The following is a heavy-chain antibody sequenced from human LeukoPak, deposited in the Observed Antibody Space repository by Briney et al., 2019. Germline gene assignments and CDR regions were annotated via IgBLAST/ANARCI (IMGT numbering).Heavy chain of an antibody. CDR2: TSGSGGST. D-gene: IGHD2-15*01. CDR3: AKDVDCSGGSCYPLSYFDY. J-gene: IGHJ4*02. V-gene: IGHV3-23*01. CDR1: GFTFSSYA. Sequence: PGGSLRLSCAASGFTFSSYAMSWVRQAPGKGLESVSATSGSGGSTYYADSVKGRFTISRDNSKNTLYLQMNSLRAEDAAVYYCAKDVDCSGGSCYPLSYFDYWGQGTLVTVSS.